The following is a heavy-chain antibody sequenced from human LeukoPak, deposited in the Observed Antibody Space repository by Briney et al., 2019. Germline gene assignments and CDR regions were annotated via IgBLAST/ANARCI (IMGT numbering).Heavy chain of an antibody. D-gene: IGHD3-3*01. V-gene: IGHV4-39*01. CDR3: ASLRITIFGVVIIEYYFDY. Sequence: SETLSLTCTVSGDSISSSSYYWGWIRQPPGKGLAWIGSIYYSGSTYYNPSLKSRVTISVDTSKNQFSLKLSSVTAEDTAVYYCASLRITIFGVVIIEYYFDYWGQGTLVTVSS. CDR1: GDSISSSSYY. J-gene: IGHJ4*02. CDR2: IYYSGST.